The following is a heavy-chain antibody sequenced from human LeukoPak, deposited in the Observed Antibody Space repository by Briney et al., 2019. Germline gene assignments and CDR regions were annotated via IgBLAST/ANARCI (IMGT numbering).Heavy chain of an antibody. J-gene: IGHJ4*02. V-gene: IGHV3-23*01. CDR1: GFTFSNYG. CDR2: ISGSGGST. Sequence: GGSLRLSCAASGFTFSNYGMHWVRQAPGKGLEWVSAISGSGGSTYYADSVKGRFTISRDNSKNTLYLQMNSLRAEDTAVYYCAKGGQWLARLDYWGQGTLVTVSS. D-gene: IGHD6-19*01. CDR3: AKGGQWLARLDY.